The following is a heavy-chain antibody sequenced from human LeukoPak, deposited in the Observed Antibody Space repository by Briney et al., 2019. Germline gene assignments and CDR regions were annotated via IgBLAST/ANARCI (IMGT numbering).Heavy chain of an antibody. J-gene: IGHJ6*02. D-gene: IGHD3-22*01. CDR1: GFTVSSNY. Sequence: GGSPRLSCAASGFTVSSNYMSWVRQAPGKGLEWVSVIYSGGSTYYADSVKGRFTISRDNSKNTLYLQMNSLRAEDTAVYYCARVPSYYDSSGYHYGMDVWGQGTTVTVSS. CDR2: IYSGGST. CDR3: ARVPSYYDSSGYHYGMDV. V-gene: IGHV3-53*01.